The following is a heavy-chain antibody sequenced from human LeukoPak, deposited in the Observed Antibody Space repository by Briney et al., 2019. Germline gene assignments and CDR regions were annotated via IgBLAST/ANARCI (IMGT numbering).Heavy chain of an antibody. Sequence: GGSLRFSCAASGFPFRSHWMHWVRQVPGKGLVWVSHISTDGTTTNYADSVKGRFTISRDNAKDTLYLQLDSLRAEDTVIYYCARSLGYSSGGWGQGTLVTVSS. D-gene: IGHD2-15*01. CDR1: GFPFRSHW. V-gene: IGHV3-74*01. J-gene: IGHJ4*02. CDR2: ISTDGTTT. CDR3: ARSLGYSSGG.